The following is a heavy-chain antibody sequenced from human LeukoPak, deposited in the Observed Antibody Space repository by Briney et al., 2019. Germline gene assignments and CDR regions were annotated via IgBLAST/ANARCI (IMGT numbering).Heavy chain of an antibody. V-gene: IGHV3-48*04. CDR2: ISGSGTTI. D-gene: IGHD1-7*01. Sequence: TGGSLRLSCVGSGFSFSSFAMTWVRQAPGKGLEWLSYISGSGTTIFYADSVKGRFTISRDNAKNSVDLQMNSLRAEDTAVYYCGRDFGLVGTKRSFDLWGQGTMVTVSS. CDR1: GFSFSSFA. CDR3: GRDFGLVGTKRSFDL. J-gene: IGHJ3*01.